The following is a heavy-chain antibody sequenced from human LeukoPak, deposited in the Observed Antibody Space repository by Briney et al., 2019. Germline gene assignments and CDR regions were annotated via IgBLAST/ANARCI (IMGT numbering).Heavy chain of an antibody. CDR1: GGSFSSYY. CDR2: IYYSGST. D-gene: IGHD3-16*02. J-gene: IGHJ5*02. V-gene: IGHV4-59*01. CDR3: ARAYDYVWGSYRSENWFDP. Sequence: SETLSLTCAVYGGSFSSYYWSWIRQPPGKGLEWIGYIYYSGSTNYNPSLKSRVTISVDTSKNQFSLKLSSVTAADTAVYYCARAYDYVWGSYRSENWFDPWGQGTLVTVSS.